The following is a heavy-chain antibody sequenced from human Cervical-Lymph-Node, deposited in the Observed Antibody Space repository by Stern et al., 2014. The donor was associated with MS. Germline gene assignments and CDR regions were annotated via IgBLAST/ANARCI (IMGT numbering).Heavy chain of an antibody. J-gene: IGHJ6*02. V-gene: IGHV5-51*03. D-gene: IGHD6-6*01. CDR2: IYPGDSDT. Sequence: VQLVQSGAEVKKPRDSLKISCKGSGYTFSKNWIAWVRQMPGKGLEWMGIIYPGDSDTRYSPSFQGPVTMSADKSINTAYLQWNSLKASAPAIYYCARPPPRRSSSDPNFGLDVWGQGTTVTVSS. CDR3: ARPPPRRSSSDPNFGLDV. CDR1: GYTFSKNW.